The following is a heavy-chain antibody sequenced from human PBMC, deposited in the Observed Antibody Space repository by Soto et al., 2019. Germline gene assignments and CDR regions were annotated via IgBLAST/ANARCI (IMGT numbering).Heavy chain of an antibody. CDR3: ARDHVRVAVARTGQY. J-gene: IGHJ4*02. Sequence: QVQLVESGGGVVQPGRSLRLSCAASGFTFSSYAMHWVRQAPGKGLEWVAVISYDGSNKYYADSVKGRFTISRDNSKNTLYLQMNSLRAEETAVYYCARDHVRVAVARTGQYWGQGTLVTVSS. D-gene: IGHD6-19*01. V-gene: IGHV3-30-3*01. CDR2: ISYDGSNK. CDR1: GFTFSSYA.